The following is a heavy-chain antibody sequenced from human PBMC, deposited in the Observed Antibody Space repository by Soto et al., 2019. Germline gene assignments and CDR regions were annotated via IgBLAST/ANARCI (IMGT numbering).Heavy chain of an antibody. Sequence: QVYLVQSGAEVKKPGSSVKISCKASGGIFSSNTINWVRQAAGQGLEWMGGIIPLFGTANYAEKFQGRVTITADKSTKTEYMELMSLRSEDTAVYYCASKAACGGDCYAFDSWGREPWSPSRQ. J-gene: IGHJ4*02. CDR3: ASKAACGGDCYAFDS. CDR1: GGIFSSNT. D-gene: IGHD2-21*02. CDR2: IIPLFGTA. V-gene: IGHV1-69*06.